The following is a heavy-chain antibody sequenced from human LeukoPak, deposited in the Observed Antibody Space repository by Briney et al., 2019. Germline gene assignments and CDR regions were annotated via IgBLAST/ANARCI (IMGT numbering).Heavy chain of an antibody. CDR1: GFTFDDYA. CDR3: AKGPDGSSSWLILEYFQH. Sequence: GGSLRLSCAASGFTFDDYAMHWVRQAPGKGLEWVSGISWNSGSIGYTDSVKGRFTISRDNAKNSLYLQMNSLRAEDTALYYCAKGPDGSSSWLILEYFQHWGQGTLVTVSS. J-gene: IGHJ1*01. D-gene: IGHD6-13*01. CDR2: ISWNSGSI. V-gene: IGHV3-9*01.